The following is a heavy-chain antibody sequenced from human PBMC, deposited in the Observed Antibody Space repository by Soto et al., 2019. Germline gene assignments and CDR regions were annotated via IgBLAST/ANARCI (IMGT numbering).Heavy chain of an antibody. CDR3: ARARMQLWPNYYDDGLDV. D-gene: IGHD5-18*01. CDR1: GFTVSTNF. Sequence: EVQLVESGGGLVQPGGSLRLSCAASGFTVSTNFMTWVRQAPGKGLEWVSVIYSGGSTFYADSVKGRFTITRDNSKNTVYFQMNSLRVEDTAVYYCARARMQLWPNYYDDGLDVWGQGTMVTVSS. V-gene: IGHV3-66*01. J-gene: IGHJ6*02. CDR2: IYSGGST.